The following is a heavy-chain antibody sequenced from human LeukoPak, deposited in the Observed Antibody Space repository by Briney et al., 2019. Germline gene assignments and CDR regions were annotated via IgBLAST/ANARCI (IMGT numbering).Heavy chain of an antibody. Sequence: ASVKVSCKVSGYTLTELSMHWVRQAPGKGLEWMGGFVPEDGETIYAQKFQGRVTMTEDTSTDTAYMELSSLRSEDTAVYYCATGPPSAGPLHDAFDIWGQGTMVTVSS. CDR3: ATGPPSAGPLHDAFDI. CDR1: GYTLTELS. D-gene: IGHD6-13*01. V-gene: IGHV1-24*01. J-gene: IGHJ3*02. CDR2: FVPEDGET.